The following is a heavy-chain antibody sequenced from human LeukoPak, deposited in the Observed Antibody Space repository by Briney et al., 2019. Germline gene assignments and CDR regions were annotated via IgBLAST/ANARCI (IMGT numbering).Heavy chain of an antibody. CDR3: ARVAIFGHPNFDY. CDR1: GGTFSSYA. V-gene: IGHV1-69*13. D-gene: IGHD3-3*01. CDR2: IIPILGTA. J-gene: IGHJ4*02. Sequence: GASVKVSCKASGGTFSSYAISWVRQAPGQGLEWMGGIIPILGTANYAQKFQGRVTITADESTSTAYMELSSLRSEDTAVYYCARVAIFGHPNFDYWGQGTLVTVSS.